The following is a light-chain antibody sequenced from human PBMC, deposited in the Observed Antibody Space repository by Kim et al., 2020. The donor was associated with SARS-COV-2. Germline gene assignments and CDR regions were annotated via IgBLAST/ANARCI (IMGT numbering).Light chain of an antibody. CDR2: KAS. Sequence: ASVGDRITITCRASQSISTWLAWYQQKPGKAPKLLIYKASSLQSGVPSRFSGSGSGADFILTVSSLQPDDFATYYCQQYDTYPWTFGQGTKVDIK. CDR3: QQYDTYPWT. CDR1: QSISTW. J-gene: IGKJ1*01. V-gene: IGKV1-5*03.